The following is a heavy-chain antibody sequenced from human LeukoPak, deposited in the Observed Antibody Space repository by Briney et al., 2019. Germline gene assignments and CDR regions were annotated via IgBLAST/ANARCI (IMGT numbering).Heavy chain of an antibody. CDR3: ARDAICSSTSCLSLPLYYYYGMDV. CDR1: GYTFTGYY. J-gene: IGHJ6*02. V-gene: IGHV1-2*02. CDR2: INPNSGGT. Sequence: ASVKVSFKASGYTFTGYYMHWVRQAPGQGLEWMGWINPNSGGTNYAQKFQGRVTMTRDTSISTAYMELSRLRSDDTAVYYCARDAICSSTSCLSLPLYYYYGMDVWGQGTTVTVSS. D-gene: IGHD2-2*01.